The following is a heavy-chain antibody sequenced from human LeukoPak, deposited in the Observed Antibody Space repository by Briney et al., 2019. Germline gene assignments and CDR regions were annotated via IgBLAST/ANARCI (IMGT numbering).Heavy chain of an antibody. CDR1: GGSISSYY. J-gene: IGHJ3*02. CDR3: ARSRSYDFWSGFGRSQHAFDI. D-gene: IGHD3-3*01. Sequence: PSETLPLTCTVSGGSISSYYWSWIRQPPGKGLEWIGYIYYSGSTNYNPSLKSRVTISVDTSKNQFSLKLSSVTAADTAVYYCARSRSYDFWSGFGRSQHAFDIWGQGTMVTVSS. V-gene: IGHV4-59*01. CDR2: IYYSGST.